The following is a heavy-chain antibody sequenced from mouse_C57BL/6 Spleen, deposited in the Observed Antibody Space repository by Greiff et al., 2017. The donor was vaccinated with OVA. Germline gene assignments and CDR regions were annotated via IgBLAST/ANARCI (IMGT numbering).Heavy chain of an antibody. D-gene: IGHD2-4*01. CDR1: GYTFTSYW. CDR2: IYPGNSDT. CDR3: TRSGDYDPLYAMDY. Sequence: EVQLQQSGTVLARPGASVKMSCKTSGYTFTSYWMHWVKQRPGQGLEWIGAIYPGNSDTSYNQKFKGKAKLTAVTSASTAYMELSSLTNEDSAVYYCTRSGDYDPLYAMDYWGQGTSVTVSS. J-gene: IGHJ4*01. V-gene: IGHV1-5*01.